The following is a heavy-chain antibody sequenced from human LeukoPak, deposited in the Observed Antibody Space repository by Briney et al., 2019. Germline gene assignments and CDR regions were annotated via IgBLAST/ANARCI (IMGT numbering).Heavy chain of an antibody. CDR3: AKQMAVDYFDY. V-gene: IGHV3-30*18. CDR1: GFTFSNFG. D-gene: IGHD5-24*01. Sequence: GGSLRLSCAASGFTFSNFGIHWVRQAPGKGLEWVAVISYDGKNEYYTDSVKGRFTISRDNAKNTLYLQMNSLRAEDTAVYYCAKQMAVDYFDYWGQGTLVTVSS. J-gene: IGHJ4*02. CDR2: ISYDGKNE.